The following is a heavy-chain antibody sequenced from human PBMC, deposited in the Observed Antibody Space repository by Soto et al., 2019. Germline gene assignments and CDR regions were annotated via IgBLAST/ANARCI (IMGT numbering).Heavy chain of an antibody. CDR1: GFTFSSYA. D-gene: IGHD4-17*01. V-gene: IGHV3-23*01. Sequence: EVQLLESGGGLVQPGGSLRLSCAASGFTFSSYAMSWVRQAPGKGLEWVSAISGSGGSTYYADSVKGRFTISRDNSKNTLYLQMNSLRAEDTVVYYCAKDRGFDDYGGIGDYWGQGTLVTVSS. J-gene: IGHJ4*02. CDR3: AKDRGFDDYGGIGDY. CDR2: ISGSGGST.